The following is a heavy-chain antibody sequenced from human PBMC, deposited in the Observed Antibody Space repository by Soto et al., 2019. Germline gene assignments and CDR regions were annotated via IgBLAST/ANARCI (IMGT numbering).Heavy chain of an antibody. D-gene: IGHD2-15*01. CDR3: ATSRDATSGGLDY. CDR1: GYTFTGYY. J-gene: IGHJ4*02. CDR2: INPNSGGT. V-gene: IGHV1-2*04. Sequence: ASVKVSCKASGYTFTGYYMHWVRQAPGQGLEWMGWINPNSGGTNYAQKFQGWVTMTRDTSITTAYMELSRLRSDNTAVYYCATSRDATSGGLDYWGQGTLVTVSS.